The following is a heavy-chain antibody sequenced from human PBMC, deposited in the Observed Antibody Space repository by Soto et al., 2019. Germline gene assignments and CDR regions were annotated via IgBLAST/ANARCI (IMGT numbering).Heavy chain of an antibody. J-gene: IGHJ3*02. Sequence: SVKVSCKASGGTFSSYAISWVRQAPGQGLEWMGGIIPIFGTANYAQKFQGRVTITADESTSTAYMELSSLRSEDTAVYYCARGKCSGGSCYPYDAFDIWGQGTMVTVSS. V-gene: IGHV1-69*13. CDR1: GGTFSSYA. CDR2: IIPIFGTA. D-gene: IGHD2-15*01. CDR3: ARGKCSGGSCYPYDAFDI.